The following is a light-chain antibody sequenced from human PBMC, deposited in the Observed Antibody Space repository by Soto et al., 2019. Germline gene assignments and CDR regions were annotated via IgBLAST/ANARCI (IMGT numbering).Light chain of an antibody. Sequence: EIVLTQSPATLSLSPGERATLSCRASQSVSSYLAWYQQKPGQAPRLLIYDASNRATGIPARFSGSGSGTEFTITISSLEPEDFEVYYFQQRSNWPPPLTFGGGTKVEIK. CDR2: DAS. J-gene: IGKJ4*01. V-gene: IGKV3-11*01. CDR3: QQRSNWPPPLT. CDR1: QSVSSY.